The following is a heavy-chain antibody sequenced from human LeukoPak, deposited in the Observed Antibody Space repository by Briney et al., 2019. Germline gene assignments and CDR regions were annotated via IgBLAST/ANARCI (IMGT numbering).Heavy chain of an antibody. CDR3: VKDRPTWPIDY. CDR2: ISSSSSYI. V-gene: IGHV3-21*01. J-gene: IGHJ4*02. Sequence: GGSLRLSCAASGFTFSSYSMNWVRQAPGKGLEWVSSISSSSSYIYYADSVKGRFTISRDNAKNSLYLQMNSLRVEDTAVYYCVKDRPTWPIDYWGQGTLVTVSS. CDR1: GFTFSSYS. D-gene: IGHD5-12*01.